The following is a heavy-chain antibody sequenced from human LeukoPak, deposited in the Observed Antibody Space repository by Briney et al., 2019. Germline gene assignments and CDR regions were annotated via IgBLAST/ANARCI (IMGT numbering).Heavy chain of an antibody. Sequence: SETLSLTCVVSGDSITSSRWWNWVRQAPGKGLEWIGETHHGGSTNYNPSLKSRVTISVGKSKNQFSLKMNSVTAADTAVYYCARSRSTTTYYGMDVWGQGTTVTVSS. CDR3: ARSRSTTTYYGMDV. D-gene: IGHD2-2*01. CDR1: GDSITSSRW. J-gene: IGHJ6*02. V-gene: IGHV4/OR15-8*01. CDR2: THHGGST.